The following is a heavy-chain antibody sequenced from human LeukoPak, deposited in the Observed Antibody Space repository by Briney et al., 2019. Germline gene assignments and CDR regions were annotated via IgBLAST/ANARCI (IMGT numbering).Heavy chain of an antibody. Sequence: SETLSLTCAVYGGSFSGYYWSWIRQPPGKGLEWIGEINHSGSTNYNPSLKSRVTISVDTSKNQFSLKLSSVTAADTAVYYCARIPRSSMVRGLPRNWFDPWGQGTLVTVSS. CDR3: ARIPRSSMVRGLPRNWFDP. CDR1: GGSFSGYY. D-gene: IGHD3-10*01. J-gene: IGHJ5*02. CDR2: INHSGST. V-gene: IGHV4-34*01.